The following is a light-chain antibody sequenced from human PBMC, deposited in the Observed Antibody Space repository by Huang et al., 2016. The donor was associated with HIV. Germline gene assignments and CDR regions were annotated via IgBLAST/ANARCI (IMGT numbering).Light chain of an antibody. J-gene: IGKJ2*01. CDR2: GAS. CDR3: QQYNNWPPMYT. Sequence: EIVMTQSPGTLSVSPGERATLSCRASQSVSSNLAWYQQKPGQAPKLLIYGASTRATGIPARLSGRGSGTDFTLTISTLQSEDFAVYYCQQYNNWPPMYTFGQGTKLESK. V-gene: IGKV3-15*01. CDR1: QSVSSN.